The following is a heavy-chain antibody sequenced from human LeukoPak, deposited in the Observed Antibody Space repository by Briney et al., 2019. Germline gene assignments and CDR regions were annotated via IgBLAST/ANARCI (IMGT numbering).Heavy chain of an antibody. D-gene: IGHD1-26*01. CDR3: AKDRGAWYSGSQRGYYFDY. V-gene: IGHV3-21*01. CDR2: ISSSSSYI. J-gene: IGHJ4*02. CDR1: GFTFSSYS. Sequence: PGGSLRLSCAASGFTFSSYSMNWVRQAPGKGLEWVSSISSSSSYIYYADSVKGRFTISRDNAKNSLYLQMNSLRAEDTAVYYCAKDRGAWYSGSQRGYYFDYWGQGTLVTVSS.